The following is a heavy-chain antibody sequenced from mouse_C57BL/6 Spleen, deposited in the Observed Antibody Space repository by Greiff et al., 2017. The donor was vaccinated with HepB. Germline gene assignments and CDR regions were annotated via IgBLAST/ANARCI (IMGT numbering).Heavy chain of an antibody. Sequence: QVQLQQPGAELVRPGSSVKLSCKASGYTFTSYWMDWVKQRPGQGLEWIGNIYPSDSETHYNQKFKDKATLTVDKSSSTAYMQLSSLTSEDSAVYYCARRGLYLFAYWGQGTLVTVSA. CDR1: GYTFTSYW. J-gene: IGHJ3*01. CDR2: IYPSDSET. CDR3: ARRGLYLFAY. V-gene: IGHV1-61*01. D-gene: IGHD2-1*01.